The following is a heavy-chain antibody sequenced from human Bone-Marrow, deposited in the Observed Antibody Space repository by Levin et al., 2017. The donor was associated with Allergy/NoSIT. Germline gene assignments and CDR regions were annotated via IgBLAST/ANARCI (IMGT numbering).Heavy chain of an antibody. CDR2: VNNGGNA. CDR3: AKDHESSGWPTFAS. J-gene: IGHJ4*02. CDR1: GFTFSRFA. Sequence: GGSLRLSCAGSGFTFSRFAMSWVRQAPGKGLEWVASVNNGGNAYYADSVVGRFTVSRDNSKGTLDLQMDNLRAEDSALYYCAKDHESSGWPTFASWGQGTLVTVAS. D-gene: IGHD3-22*01. V-gene: IGHV3-23*03.